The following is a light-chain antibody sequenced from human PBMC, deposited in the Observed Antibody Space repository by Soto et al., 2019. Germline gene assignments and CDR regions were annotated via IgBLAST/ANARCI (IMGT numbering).Light chain of an antibody. CDR1: QSVSTY. CDR3: QQRSNWPSIT. CDR2: DAS. Sequence: EIVLTQSPATRSFSPEERSTLSCGASQSVSTYLAWYQQKPGQAPRLLIYDASNRATGIPARFSGSGSGTDFTLTINSLEPEDSAVYYCQQRSNWPSITFGQGTRLEIK. V-gene: IGKV3-11*01. J-gene: IGKJ5*01.